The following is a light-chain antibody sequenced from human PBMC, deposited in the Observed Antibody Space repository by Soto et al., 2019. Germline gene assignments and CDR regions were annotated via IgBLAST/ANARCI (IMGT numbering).Light chain of an antibody. J-gene: IGLJ2*01. CDR2: RNN. Sequence: QSVLTQPPSASGTPGQRVTISCSGSSSNIGSNYVYWYQQLPGTPPKLLIYRNNQRPSGVPDRFSGSKSGTSASLAISGLRSEDEAVYYCAAWDDSLSGPVFGGGTQLTV. CDR1: SSNIGSNY. V-gene: IGLV1-47*01. CDR3: AAWDDSLSGPV.